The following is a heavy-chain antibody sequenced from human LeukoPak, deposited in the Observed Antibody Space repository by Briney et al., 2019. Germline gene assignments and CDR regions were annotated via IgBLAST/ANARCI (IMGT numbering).Heavy chain of an antibody. Sequence: ASVKVSCKASGYTFTGYYMHWVRQAPGQGLEWMGWINPNSGGTNYAQKFQGRVPMTRDTSISTAYMELSRLRSDDTAVYYCAKKFDYYDSSGYYYGEYYFDYWGQGTLVTVSS. D-gene: IGHD3-22*01. V-gene: IGHV1-2*02. CDR3: AKKFDYYDSSGYYYGEYYFDY. J-gene: IGHJ4*02. CDR2: INPNSGGT. CDR1: GYTFTGYY.